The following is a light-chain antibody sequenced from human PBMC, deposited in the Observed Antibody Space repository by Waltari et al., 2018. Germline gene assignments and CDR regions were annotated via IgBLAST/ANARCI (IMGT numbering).Light chain of an antibody. V-gene: IGLV2-14*03. Sequence: QSALTQPASVSGSPGQSITISCTGTSSDVGAYNYVSWYQQHPGKAPNLIIFDVSDRPAGVACRFSDSKSGNTASLTISGLQAQDEADYYCSSYISSSTLELFGGGTSLTVL. CDR3: SSYISSSTLEL. CDR1: SSDVGAYNY. J-gene: IGLJ2*01. CDR2: DVS.